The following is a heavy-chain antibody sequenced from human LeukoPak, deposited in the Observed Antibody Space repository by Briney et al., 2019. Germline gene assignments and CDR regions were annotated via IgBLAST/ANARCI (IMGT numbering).Heavy chain of an antibody. J-gene: IGHJ4*02. D-gene: IGHD2-2*01. CDR2: ISYDGSNK. V-gene: IGHV3-30*04. CDR3: VKDFLHGPHIEPVGSVGPFDY. Sequence: GGSLRLSCAASGFTFRSYAMHRVREAPSTGVEWVAVISYDGSNKYYADSVKGRFTISRDNSKNTLYLQMNSLRVEDTAVYYCVKDFLHGPHIEPVGSVGPFDYWGQGTLVTVSS. CDR1: GFTFRSYA.